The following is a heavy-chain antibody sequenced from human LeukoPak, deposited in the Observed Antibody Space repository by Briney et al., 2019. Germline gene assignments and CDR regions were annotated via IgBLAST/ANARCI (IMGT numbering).Heavy chain of an antibody. Sequence: SETLSLTCTVSGGSISSGGYYWSWIRQHPGKGLEWIGYIYYSGSTNYNPSLKSRVTMSVDTSKNQFSLKLSSVTAADTAVYYCARDSFYSSSWYPPSGRWYYYYGMDVWGQGTTVTVSS. CDR1: GGSISSGGYY. V-gene: IGHV4-61*08. CDR2: IYYSGST. CDR3: ARDSFYSSSWYPPSGRWYYYYGMDV. D-gene: IGHD6-13*01. J-gene: IGHJ6*02.